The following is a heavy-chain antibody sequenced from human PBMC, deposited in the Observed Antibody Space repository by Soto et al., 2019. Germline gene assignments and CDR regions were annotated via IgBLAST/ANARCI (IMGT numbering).Heavy chain of an antibody. V-gene: IGHV3-48*03. CDR2: ITKSGDSI. D-gene: IGHD2-2*01. CDR3: ARDCSSTGCFRGFNS. Sequence: PGGSLRLSCAASGFTFSSYDMNWVRQAPGKGPEWVSHITKSGDSIYYADSVKGRFTISRDNAKNSLYLQMNSLRAEDTAVYYCARDCSSTGCFRGFNSWGQGTLVTVSS. J-gene: IGHJ4*02. CDR1: GFTFSSYD.